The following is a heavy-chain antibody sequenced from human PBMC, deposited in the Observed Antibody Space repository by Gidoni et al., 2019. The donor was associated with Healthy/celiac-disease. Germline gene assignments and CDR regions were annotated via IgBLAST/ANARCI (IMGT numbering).Heavy chain of an antibody. CDR3: AKGGTSLWFGEPYY. J-gene: IGHJ4*02. V-gene: IGHV3-23*01. CDR1: GFTFSSYA. CDR2: ISGSGGST. Sequence: EVQLLESGGGLVQPGGSLSLSCASSGFTFSSYAMSWVRPAPGKGLEWVAAISGSGGSTYYTDSVKGRFTISRDNSKNTLELQMNSLRAEDTAVYYCAKGGTSLWFGEPYYWGQGTLVTVSS. D-gene: IGHD3-10*01.